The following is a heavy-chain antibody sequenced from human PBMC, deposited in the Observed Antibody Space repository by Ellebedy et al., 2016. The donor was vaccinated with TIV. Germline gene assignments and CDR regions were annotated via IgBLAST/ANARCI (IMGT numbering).Heavy chain of an antibody. Sequence: GESLKISCAASGFTFSTYGIHWVRQAPGKGLEWVSLITFDGNDEYSADSVKGRFTISRDNSKSMLYLQMNSLRTEDTAVYYCATLNSGSFAFDIWGLGTMVTVSS. CDR3: ATLNSGSFAFDI. J-gene: IGHJ3*02. CDR1: GFTFSTYG. D-gene: IGHD1-26*01. CDR2: ITFDGNDE. V-gene: IGHV3-30*03.